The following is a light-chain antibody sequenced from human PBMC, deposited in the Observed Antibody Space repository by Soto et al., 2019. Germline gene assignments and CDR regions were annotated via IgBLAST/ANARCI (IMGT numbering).Light chain of an antibody. CDR1: ILAKKY. CDR3: YSAADDSHV. J-gene: IGLJ2*01. V-gene: IGLV3-27*01. Sequence: SYELTQPSSVSVSPGQTAKITCSGDILAKKYDRWFQYKAGEAPILVIYKDRERPSGIPERFSGSSSGSTVTLTISGAQVEDEADYYCYSAADDSHVFGGGTKLTVL. CDR2: KDR.